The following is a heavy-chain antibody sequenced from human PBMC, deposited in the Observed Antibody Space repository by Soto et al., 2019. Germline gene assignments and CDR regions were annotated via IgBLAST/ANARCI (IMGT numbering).Heavy chain of an antibody. J-gene: IGHJ6*02. V-gene: IGHV5-51*01. CDR3: ARSRRGAYSSGWYSLSGYYNYGIDV. D-gene: IGHD6-19*01. CDR2: IYPGDSDT. Sequence: GESLKISCKASGYSFSSYWIGWVRQMPGKGLEWMGIIYPGDSDTKYSPSLQGQVTISADTSTSTAYLQWTSLKDSDTAMYYCARSRRGAYSSGWYSLSGYYNYGIDVWGQGTKVTVSS. CDR1: GYSFSSYW.